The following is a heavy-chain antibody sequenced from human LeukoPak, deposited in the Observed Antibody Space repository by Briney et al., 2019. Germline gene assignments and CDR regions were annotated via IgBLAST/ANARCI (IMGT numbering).Heavy chain of an antibody. V-gene: IGHV4-59*08. Sequence: PSETLSLTCTVSGGSISSYYWSWIRQPPGKGLEWIGYIYYSGSTNYNPSLKSRVTMSVDTSKNQFSLKLSSVTAADTAVYYCARHGPPRHGDGAFDIWGQGTMVTVSS. CDR2: IYYSGST. CDR1: GGSISSYY. CDR3: ARHGPPRHGDGAFDI. J-gene: IGHJ3*02. D-gene: IGHD4-17*01.